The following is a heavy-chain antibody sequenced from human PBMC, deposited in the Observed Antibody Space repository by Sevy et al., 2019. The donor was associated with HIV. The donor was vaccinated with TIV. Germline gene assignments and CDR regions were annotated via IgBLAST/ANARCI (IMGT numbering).Heavy chain of an antibody. CDR2: IKSKTDGGTT. CDR3: TTPLGYCSSTSCDHYYYYGMDV. V-gene: IGHV3-15*01. Sequence: GGSLRLSCAASGFTFSNAWMSWVRQAPGKGLEWVGRIKSKTDGGTTDYAAPVKGRFTISRDDSKTTLYLQMNSLKTEDTAVYYCTTPLGYCSSTSCDHYYYYGMDVWGQGTTVTVSS. D-gene: IGHD2-2*01. J-gene: IGHJ6*02. CDR1: GFTFSNAW.